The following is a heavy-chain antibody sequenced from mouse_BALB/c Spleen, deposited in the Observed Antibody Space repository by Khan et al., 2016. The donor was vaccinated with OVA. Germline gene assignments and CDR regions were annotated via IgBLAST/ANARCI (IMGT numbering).Heavy chain of an antibody. CDR2: VSTGGSYT. V-gene: IGHV5-6*01. D-gene: IGHD1-1*01. CDR1: GFTFSTYG. CDR3: TRLAYYYDGEVFAY. J-gene: IGHJ3*01. Sequence: EVELVESGGDLVKPGGSLKLSCAASGFTFSTYGMSWVRQAPDKRLEWVATVSTGGSYTYYPDSVKGRFTISRDNAKNTLYLQMSGLRSEDTAMVYCTRLAYYYDGEVFAYWGQGTLVTVSA.